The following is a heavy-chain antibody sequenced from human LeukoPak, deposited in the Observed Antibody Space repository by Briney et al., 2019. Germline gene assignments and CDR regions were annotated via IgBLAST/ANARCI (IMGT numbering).Heavy chain of an antibody. J-gene: IGHJ4*02. V-gene: IGHV3-23*01. D-gene: IGHD3-22*01. CDR3: ANRNYYSSSGYYPYYFDY. Sequence: PGGSLRLSCAASGFTFSSYAMSWVRQAPGQGLEWVSTMRISGGSTYYADSVKGRFTISRDNSKNTLYLQMNSLRAEDTAVYYCANRNYYSSSGYYPYYFDYWGQGTLVTVSS. CDR2: MRISGGST. CDR1: GFTFSSYA.